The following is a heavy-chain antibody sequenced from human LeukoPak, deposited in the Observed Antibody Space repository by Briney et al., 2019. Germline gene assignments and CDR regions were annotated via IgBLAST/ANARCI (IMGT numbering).Heavy chain of an antibody. CDR3: AKHYMGSSYNHGLDC. D-gene: IGHD3-10*01. Sequence: SETLSLTCTVSGGSISSSSYYWGWIRQPPGKGLEWIGEINHSGSTNYNPSLKSRVTISVDTSKNQFSLKLSSVTAADTALYYCAKHYMGSSYNHGLDCWGQGTLVTVSS. CDR2: INHSGST. CDR1: GGSISSSSYY. J-gene: IGHJ4*02. V-gene: IGHV4-39*01.